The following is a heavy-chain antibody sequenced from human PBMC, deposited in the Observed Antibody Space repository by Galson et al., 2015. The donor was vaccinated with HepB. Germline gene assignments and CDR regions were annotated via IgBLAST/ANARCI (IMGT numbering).Heavy chain of an antibody. CDR2: ISAYNGDT. V-gene: IGHV1-18*04. J-gene: IGHJ4*02. CDR1: GYSFTRYS. D-gene: IGHD5-24*01. Sequence: SVKVSCKASGYSFTRYSISWVRQAPGQGLEWMGRISAYNGDTKYAQKFQGRLTMTADTSTNTAHMELRSLRVDDTAVYYCARGGVATIGGPTFDSWGQGTLVTVSS. CDR3: ARGGVATIGGPTFDS.